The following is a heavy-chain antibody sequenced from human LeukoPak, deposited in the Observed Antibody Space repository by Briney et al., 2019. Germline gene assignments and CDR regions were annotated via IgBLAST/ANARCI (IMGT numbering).Heavy chain of an antibody. CDR1: GFTFSSHG. CDR3: ARDRGRYNQWREFDY. Sequence: GRSLRLSCAASGFTFSSHGMHWVRQAPGKGLEWVAVIWYDGSNKYYADSVKGRFTISRDKSKNTLYLQMNSLRAEDTAVYYCARDRGRYNQWREFDYWGQGTLVTVSS. D-gene: IGHD5-18*01. J-gene: IGHJ4*02. V-gene: IGHV3-33*01. CDR2: IWYDGSNK.